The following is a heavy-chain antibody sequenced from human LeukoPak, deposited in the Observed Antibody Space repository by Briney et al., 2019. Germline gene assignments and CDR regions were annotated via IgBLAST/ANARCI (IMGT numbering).Heavy chain of an antibody. CDR2: IYYSGST. CDR1: GGSISSYY. V-gene: IGHV4-59*08. Sequence: SETLSLTCTVSGGSISSYYWSWIRQPPGKGLEWIGYIYYSGSTNYNPSLKSRVTISVDTSKNQFSLKLSSVTAADTAVYYCARQEYIVVVPANFDYWGQGTLVTVSS. D-gene: IGHD2-2*01. J-gene: IGHJ4*02. CDR3: ARQEYIVVVPANFDY.